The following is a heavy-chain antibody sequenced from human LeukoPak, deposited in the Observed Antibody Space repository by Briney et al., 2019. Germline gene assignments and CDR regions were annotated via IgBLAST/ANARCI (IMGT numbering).Heavy chain of an antibody. CDR3: ARDSEYCSGGSCYSDSYYYYGMDV. CDR2: ISSSSSYI. J-gene: IGHJ6*04. D-gene: IGHD2-15*01. CDR1: GFTFSSYA. Sequence: GGSLRLSCAASGFTFSSYAMSWVRQAPGKGLEWVSSISSSSSYIYYADSVKGRFTISRDNAKNSLYLQMNSLRAEDTAVYYCARDSEYCSGGSCYSDSYYYYGMDVWGKGTTVTVSS. V-gene: IGHV3-21*01.